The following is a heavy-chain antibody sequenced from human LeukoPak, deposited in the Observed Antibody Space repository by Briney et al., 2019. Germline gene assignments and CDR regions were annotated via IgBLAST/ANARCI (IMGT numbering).Heavy chain of an antibody. CDR3: ARDSGRFDVFDI. Sequence: GGSLRLSCAAAGLTVSSNYMGWVRQAPGKWLEWVSVIYSGGRTYYADSVKGRFPISRDNSKNTLYLQMHRLRAEDTAVYYCARDSGRFDVFDIWGQGTMVTVSS. CDR1: GLTVSSNY. V-gene: IGHV3-53*01. D-gene: IGHD3-10*01. J-gene: IGHJ3*02. CDR2: IYSGGRT.